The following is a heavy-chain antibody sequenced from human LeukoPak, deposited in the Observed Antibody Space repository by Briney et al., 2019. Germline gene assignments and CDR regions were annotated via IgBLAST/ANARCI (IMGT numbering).Heavy chain of an antibody. V-gene: IGHV1-69*06. Sequence: ASVKVSCKASGYTFTSYGISWVRQAPGQGLEWMGGIIPIFGTANYAQKFQGRVTITADKSTSTAYMELSSLRSEDTAVYYCARDILPTVTTSSKAFDIWGQGTMVTVSS. J-gene: IGHJ3*02. CDR3: ARDILPTVTTSSKAFDI. D-gene: IGHD4-17*01. CDR2: IIPIFGTA. CDR1: GYTFTSYG.